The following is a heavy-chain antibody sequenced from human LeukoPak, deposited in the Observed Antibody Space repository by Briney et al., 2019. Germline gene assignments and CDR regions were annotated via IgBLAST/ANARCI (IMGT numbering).Heavy chain of an antibody. CDR3: ARDHGGNSAELDH. CDR1: GFTVSSNY. J-gene: IGHJ4*02. Sequence: GGSLRLSCAASGFTVSSNYMSWVRQAPGKGPEWVSTIYSGTTTYYADSVKGRFTISRDNSKNTLYLQMNSLRGEDTAVYYCARDHGGNSAELDHWGQGTLVTVSS. D-gene: IGHD4-23*01. V-gene: IGHV3-66*02. CDR2: IYSGTTT.